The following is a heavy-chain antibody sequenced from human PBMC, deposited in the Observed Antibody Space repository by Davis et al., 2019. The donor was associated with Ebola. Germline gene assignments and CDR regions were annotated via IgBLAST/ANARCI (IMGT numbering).Heavy chain of an antibody. J-gene: IGHJ4*02. CDR3: ARVPVGYSYGRTDY. CDR1: GGSVSSGSYY. D-gene: IGHD5-18*01. V-gene: IGHV4-61*01. Sequence: PSETLSLTCTVSGGSVSSGSYYWSWIRQPPGKGLEWIGYIYYSGSTNYNPSLKSRVTISVDTSKNQFSLKLSSVTAADTAVYYCARVPVGYSYGRTDYWGQGTLVTVSS. CDR2: IYYSGST.